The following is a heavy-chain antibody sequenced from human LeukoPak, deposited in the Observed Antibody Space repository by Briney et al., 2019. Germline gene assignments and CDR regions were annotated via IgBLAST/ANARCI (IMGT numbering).Heavy chain of an antibody. Sequence: PGGSLRLSCAASGFTFSSYGMHWVRQAPGKGLEWVAFIRYDGSNKYYADSVKGRFTISRDNSKNTLYLQMNSLRAEDTAVYYCAKDRTFVYGDCFDYWGQGTLVTVSS. V-gene: IGHV3-30*02. D-gene: IGHD4-17*01. CDR2: IRYDGSNK. CDR3: AKDRTFVYGDCFDY. CDR1: GFTFSSYG. J-gene: IGHJ4*02.